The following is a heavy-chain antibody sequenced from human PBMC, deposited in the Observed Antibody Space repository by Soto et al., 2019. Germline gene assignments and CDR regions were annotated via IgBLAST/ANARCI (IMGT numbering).Heavy chain of an antibody. CDR3: ARGHVVVVPAAIDNWFDP. CDR2: INHSGST. V-gene: IGHV4-34*01. CDR1: GGSFSGYY. Sequence: QVQLQQWGAGLLKPSETLSLTCAVYGGSFSGYYWSWIRQPPGKGLEWIGKINHSGSTNYNPSLNSRVTISVDTSKNQFSRKLSSVTAADTAVYYCARGHVVVVPAAIDNWFDPWGQGTLVTVSS. D-gene: IGHD2-2*01. J-gene: IGHJ5*02.